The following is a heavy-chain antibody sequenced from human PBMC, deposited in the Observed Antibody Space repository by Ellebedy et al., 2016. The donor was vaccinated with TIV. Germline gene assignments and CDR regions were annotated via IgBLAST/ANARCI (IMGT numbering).Heavy chain of an antibody. CDR3: ARGRYGGNEWFDP. V-gene: IGHV1-46*01. CDR1: GYTFTSNY. Sequence: AASVKVSCKASGYTFTSNYMHWVRQAPGQGLEWMGIIDPSGGSTTYAQNFQGRVTMTSATSTNTGYMELSSLRSEDTAVYYCARGRYGGNEWFDPWGQGTLVTVSS. J-gene: IGHJ5*02. CDR2: IDPSGGST. D-gene: IGHD4-23*01.